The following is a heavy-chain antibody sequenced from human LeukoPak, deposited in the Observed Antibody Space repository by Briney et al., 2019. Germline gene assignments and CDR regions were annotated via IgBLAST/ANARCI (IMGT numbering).Heavy chain of an antibody. Sequence: PGESLKISCKGSGYSFTSYWIGWVRQMPGKGLEWLGIIYPSDSDTRYSLSFQGQVTISADKSISTAYLQWSSLKASNTAMYYCARQAVPVAKYFQHWGQGTLVTVSS. CDR1: GYSFTSYW. V-gene: IGHV5-51*01. CDR3: ARQAVPVAKYFQH. D-gene: IGHD2-2*01. J-gene: IGHJ1*01. CDR2: IYPSDSDT.